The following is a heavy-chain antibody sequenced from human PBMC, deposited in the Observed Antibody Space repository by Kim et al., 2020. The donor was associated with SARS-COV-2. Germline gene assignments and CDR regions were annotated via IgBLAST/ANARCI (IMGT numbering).Heavy chain of an antibody. CDR1: GFSVTKNY. J-gene: IGHJ3*01. CDR2: IYSDGKT. Sequence: GGSLRLSCAASGFSVTKNYMNWVRQAPGKGLEWVAVIYSDGKTYHADTVKGRFTISRDNSGSTLYLQMDSLRGDDTAMYHCARASGLGDYGDGGAFDLWGQGTMVTVSS. CDR3: ARASGLGDYGDGGAFDL. V-gene: IGHV3-53*01. D-gene: IGHD4-17*01.